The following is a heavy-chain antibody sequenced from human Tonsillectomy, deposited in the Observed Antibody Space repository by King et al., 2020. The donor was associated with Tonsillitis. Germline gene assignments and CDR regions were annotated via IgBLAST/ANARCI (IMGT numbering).Heavy chain of an antibody. J-gene: IGHJ1*01. V-gene: IGHV1-2*02. D-gene: IGHD3-22*01. CDR2: INPKSGDT. CDR3: ATNALATDSSAYRDFRH. CDR1: GDTFTGHF. Sequence: QLVQSGAELRKPGASVSVSCRTSGDTFTGHFVHWVRQAPGQGLEWMGWINPKSGDTLYAQKFQGRVTMSGDVSITTAYMGLSSLRHDDTAVYYCATNALATDSSAYRDFRHWGQGTLVTVSS.